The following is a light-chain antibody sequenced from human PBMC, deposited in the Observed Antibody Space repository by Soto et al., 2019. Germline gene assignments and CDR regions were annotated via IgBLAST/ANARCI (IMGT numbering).Light chain of an antibody. Sequence: EIVLTQSPATLSLSPGERATLSCRASQSVGSYLAWYQRKPGQAPRLLIYDASTRATGIPARFSGSGSGTDFTLTISSLEPEDFAVYFCQQRTNWPPVTFGGGTKVEIK. J-gene: IGKJ4*01. CDR3: QQRTNWPPVT. CDR2: DAS. CDR1: QSVGSY. V-gene: IGKV3-11*01.